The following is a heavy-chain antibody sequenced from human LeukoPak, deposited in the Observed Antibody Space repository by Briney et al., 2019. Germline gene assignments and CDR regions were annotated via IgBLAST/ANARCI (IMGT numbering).Heavy chain of an antibody. CDR3: ARASREMATIRAYYYYYYMDV. V-gene: IGHV3-21*01. CDR1: GFTFSSYS. CDR2: ISSSSSYI. Sequence: EGSLRLSCAASGFTFSSYSMNWVRQAPGKGLEWVSSISSSSSYIYYADSVKGRFTISRDNAKNSLYLQMNSLRAEDTAVYYCARASREMATIRAYYYYYYMDVWGKGTTVTVSS. J-gene: IGHJ6*03. D-gene: IGHD5-24*01.